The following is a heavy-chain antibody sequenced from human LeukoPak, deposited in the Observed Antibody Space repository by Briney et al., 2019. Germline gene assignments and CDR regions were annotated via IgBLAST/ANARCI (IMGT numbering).Heavy chain of an antibody. V-gene: IGHV4-4*02. CDR1: GGSISSSNW. Sequence: SETLSLTCAVSGGSISSSNWWSWIRQPPGKGLEWIGEINHSGSTNYNPSLKSRVTISVDTSKNQFSLKLSSVTAADTAVYYCARGGDNNWFDPWGQGTLVTVSS. CDR3: ARGGDNNWFDP. CDR2: INHSGST. D-gene: IGHD3-10*01. J-gene: IGHJ5*02.